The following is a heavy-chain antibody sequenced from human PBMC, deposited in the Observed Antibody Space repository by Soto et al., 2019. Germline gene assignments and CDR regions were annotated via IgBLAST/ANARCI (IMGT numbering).Heavy chain of an antibody. V-gene: IGHV3-23*01. CDR2: ITAATGTT. Sequence: PGGSLRLSCAASGFTFGSYGMTWVRQAPGKGPECVSGITAATGTTYYADSVKGRFTISRDLSTNTLFLQMNSLRAADSAVYYCAKAKGRSNFYYSGLDVWGQGTTVTVSS. CDR1: GFTFGSYG. CDR3: AKAKGRSNFYYSGLDV. D-gene: IGHD1-26*01. J-gene: IGHJ6*02.